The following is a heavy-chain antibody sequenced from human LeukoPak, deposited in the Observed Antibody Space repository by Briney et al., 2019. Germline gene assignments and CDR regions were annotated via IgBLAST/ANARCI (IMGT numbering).Heavy chain of an antibody. CDR2: IYYNGRVT. V-gene: IGHV4-59*01. D-gene: IGHD1-1*01. CDR1: GGTLNPYY. CDR3: ARIGDWNDVTY. Sequence: SETLSLTCTVSGGTLNPYYWGWIRLPPGKGLEWIGYIYYNGRVTNYNPSLKGRVSISVDTSKNQFSLNLRSVTAADTAVYYCARIGDWNDVTYWGQGILVNVSS. J-gene: IGHJ4*02.